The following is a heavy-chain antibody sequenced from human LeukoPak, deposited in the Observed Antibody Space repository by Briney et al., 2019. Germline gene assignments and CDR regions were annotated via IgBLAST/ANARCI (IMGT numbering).Heavy chain of an antibody. V-gene: IGHV1-2*02. CDR3: ARDPDTAVDGKYFQH. J-gene: IGHJ1*01. CDR1: GYTFTGYY. Sequence: ASVKVSCKASGYTFTGYYMHWVRQAPGQGLEWMGWINLNSGDTNYAQKFQGRVTMTRDTSISTAYMEVSRLRSDDTAVYYCARDPDTAVDGKYFQHWGQGTLVTVSS. CDR2: INLNSGDT. D-gene: IGHD6-19*01.